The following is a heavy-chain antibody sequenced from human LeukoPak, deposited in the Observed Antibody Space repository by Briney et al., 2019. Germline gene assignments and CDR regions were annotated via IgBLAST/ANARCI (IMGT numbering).Heavy chain of an antibody. V-gene: IGHV3-23*01. Sequence: GLSLRLSCAASGFTFSSYAMSWVRQAPGKGLEWVSAISGRGGSTYYADSVKGRFTISRDNSKSTLYLQMNSLRAEDTAVYYCAKDSGSSSWYLGYFDYWGQGTLVTVSS. CDR2: ISGRGGST. J-gene: IGHJ4*02. CDR1: GFTFSSYA. D-gene: IGHD6-13*01. CDR3: AKDSGSSSWYLGYFDY.